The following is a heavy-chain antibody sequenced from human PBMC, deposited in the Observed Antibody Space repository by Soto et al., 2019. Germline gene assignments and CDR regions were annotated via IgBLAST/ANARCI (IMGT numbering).Heavy chain of an antibody. CDR2: INTDGTYT. Sequence: EMQLVESGGGLVQPGGSLRLSCVASGLSFRNYWVHWVRQAPGKGLEWVSRINTDGTYTSNADPVKGRFTISRDNAKNTLYQQMNSLRVEDTAVYFCAGFGYDWNGWDWGPGTLVTVSS. D-gene: IGHD1-20*01. CDR3: AGFGYDWNGWD. CDR1: GLSFRNYW. V-gene: IGHV3-74*01. J-gene: IGHJ4*02.